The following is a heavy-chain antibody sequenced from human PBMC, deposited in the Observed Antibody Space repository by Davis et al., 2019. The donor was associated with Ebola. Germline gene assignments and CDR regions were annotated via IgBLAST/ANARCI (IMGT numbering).Heavy chain of an antibody. CDR3: ARNRTIFGVVTTNEFDY. Sequence: GESLKISCAASGFTFSSYGMHWVRQAPGKGLEWVAVIWYDGSNKYYADSVKGRFTTSRDNSKNTLYLQMNSLRAEDTAGYYCARNRTIFGVVTTNEFDYWGQGTLVTVSS. CDR2: IWYDGSNK. J-gene: IGHJ4*02. CDR1: GFTFSSYG. D-gene: IGHD3-3*01. V-gene: IGHV3-33*01.